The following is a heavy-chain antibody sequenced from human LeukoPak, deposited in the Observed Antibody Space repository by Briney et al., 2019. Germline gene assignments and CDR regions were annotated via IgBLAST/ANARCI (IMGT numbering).Heavy chain of an antibody. J-gene: IGHJ4*02. Sequence: AASVKVSCKTSGYIFTNFGITWVRQAPGRGLEWMGWINGHNGYTNYAQRFQGRVTMTTDSSTSTGYMELGSLSSDDTAVYYCARNTSTTHYDYWGQGTLVTVSS. CDR3: ARNTSTTHYDY. D-gene: IGHD2-15*01. CDR2: INGHNGYT. V-gene: IGHV1-18*01. CDR1: GYIFTNFG.